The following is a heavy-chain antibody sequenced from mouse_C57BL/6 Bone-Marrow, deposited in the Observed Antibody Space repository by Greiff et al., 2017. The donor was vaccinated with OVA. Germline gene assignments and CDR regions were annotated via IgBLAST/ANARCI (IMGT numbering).Heavy chain of an antibody. Sequence: QVQLQQSGAELARPGASVKMSCKASGYTFTSYTMHWVKQRPGQGLEWIGYINPSSGYTKYNQKFKDKATLTADKSSSTAYMQLSSLTSEDSAVDYCARYDYYAMGYWGQGTSVTVSS. CDR3: ARYDYYAMGY. CDR2: INPSSGYT. CDR1: GYTFTSYT. V-gene: IGHV1-4*01. J-gene: IGHJ4*01.